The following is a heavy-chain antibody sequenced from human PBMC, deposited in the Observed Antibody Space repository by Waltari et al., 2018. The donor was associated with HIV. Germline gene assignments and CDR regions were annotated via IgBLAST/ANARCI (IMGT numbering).Heavy chain of an antibody. Sequence: QVQLVQSGAEVKQSGSSVKVSCTASGGTFSNNAFSWVRQAPGQAPEWMGGITPLYGIANDAQVVQGRVTITADESTTTLFMELSSLRSDDTAVYYCARDAIPKGVFFQHWGQGTLLVVSS. V-gene: IGHV1-69*01. D-gene: IGHD2-2*02. J-gene: IGHJ1*01. CDR1: GGTFSNNA. CDR3: ARDAIPKGVFFQH. CDR2: ITPLYGIA.